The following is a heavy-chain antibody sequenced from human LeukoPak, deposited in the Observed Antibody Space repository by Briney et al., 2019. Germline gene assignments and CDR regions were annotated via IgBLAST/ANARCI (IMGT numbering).Heavy chain of an antibody. D-gene: IGHD3-3*01. J-gene: IGHJ4*02. V-gene: IGHV4-59*08. CDR2: IYYSGST. Sequence: SETLSLTCTVSGGSISSYYWSWIRQPPGKGLEWIGYIYYSGSTNYNPSLKSRVTISVDTSKNQFSLKLNSVTAADTAVYYCARGFWSGYSYYFDYWGQGTLVTVSS. CDR1: GGSISSYY. CDR3: ARGFWSGYSYYFDY.